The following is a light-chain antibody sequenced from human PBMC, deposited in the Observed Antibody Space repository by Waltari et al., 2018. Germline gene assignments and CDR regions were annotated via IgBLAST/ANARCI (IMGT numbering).Light chain of an antibody. Sequence: DIQMTQSPSSLSASVGDRVTLTCRASQSISTYLNWYQQIPGKAPKLLIYATSNLQSGVPSRFSGSGSGTHFTLTISSLQPEDFSIYYCQQSYTSPWTFGQGTRVEIK. CDR2: ATS. J-gene: IGKJ1*01. V-gene: IGKV1-39*01. CDR3: QQSYTSPWT. CDR1: QSISTY.